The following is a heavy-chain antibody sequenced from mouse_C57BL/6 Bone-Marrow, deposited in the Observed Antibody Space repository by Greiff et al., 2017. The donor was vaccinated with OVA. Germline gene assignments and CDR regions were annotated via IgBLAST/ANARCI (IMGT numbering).Heavy chain of an antibody. V-gene: IGHV2-9*01. CDR2: IWGGGST. D-gene: IGHD1-1*01. CDR1: GFSLTSYG. CDR3: AMLLLLRDYYAMDY. J-gene: IGHJ4*01. Sequence: VQLVESGPGLVAPSQSLSITCTVSGFSLTSYGVDWVRQPPGKGLAWLGVIWGGGSTNYNSALMSRLSISKDNSKSQVFLKMNSLQTDDTAMYYCAMLLLLRDYYAMDYWGQGTSVTVSS.